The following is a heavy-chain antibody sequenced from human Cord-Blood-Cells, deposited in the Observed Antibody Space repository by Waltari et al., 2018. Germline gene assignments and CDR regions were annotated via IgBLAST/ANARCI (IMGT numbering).Heavy chain of an antibody. D-gene: IGHD3-10*01. Sequence: EVQLVQSGAEVKKPGESLKISCKGSGYSFTSYWIGWVRQMPGKGLGWVGIIDTCAPDHRYRPSSQGQVTISADKSISTAYLQWSSLKASDTAMYYCARRSAMVQGVIDYWGQGTLVTVSS. CDR2: IDTCAPDH. V-gene: IGHV5-51*01. CDR3: ARRSAMVQGVIDY. J-gene: IGHJ4*02. CDR1: GYSFTSYW.